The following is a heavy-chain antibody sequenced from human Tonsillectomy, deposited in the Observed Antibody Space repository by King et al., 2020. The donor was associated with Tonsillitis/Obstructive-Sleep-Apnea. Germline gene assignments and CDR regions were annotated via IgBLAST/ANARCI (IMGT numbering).Heavy chain of an antibody. CDR3: ASGYPLCEWAMYYFDY. V-gene: IGHV4-34*01. CDR1: GGPFSTYY. J-gene: IGHJ4*02. CDR2: IHHSGST. Sequence: VQLPQWGAGLLKPSATLSLTCAVYGGPFSTYYWSWIRQPPGKGLEWIGKIHHSGSTDYNPSLKSRVTISVDTSKNQFSLKLTSVTAADTAVYYCASGYPLCEWAMYYFDYWGQGTLVTVSS. D-gene: IGHD1-26*01.